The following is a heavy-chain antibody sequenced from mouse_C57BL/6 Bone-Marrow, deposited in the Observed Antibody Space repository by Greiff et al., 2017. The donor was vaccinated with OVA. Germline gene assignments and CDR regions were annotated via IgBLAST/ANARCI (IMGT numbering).Heavy chain of an antibody. CDR2: IYPGDGDT. V-gene: IGHV1-82*01. D-gene: IGHD1-1*01. Sequence: VQLQQSGPELVKPGASVKISCKASGYAFSSSWMNWVKQRPGKGLEWIGRIYPGDGDTNYNGKFKGKATLTADKSSSTAYMQLSSLTSEDSAVYFCARSLITTVVARENYWGQGTTLTVSS. CDR3: ARSLITTVVARENY. CDR1: GYAFSSSW. J-gene: IGHJ2*01.